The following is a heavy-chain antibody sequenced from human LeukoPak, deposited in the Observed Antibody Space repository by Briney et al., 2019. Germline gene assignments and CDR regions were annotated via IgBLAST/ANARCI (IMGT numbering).Heavy chain of an antibody. V-gene: IGHV4-61*02. Sequence: PSQTLSLTXTVSGGSISSGSYYWSWIRQPAGKGLEWIGRIYTSGSTNYNPSLKSRVTISVDTSKNQFSLKLSSVTAADTAVYYCAREVYGSGSFDGYWGQGTLVTVSS. CDR2: IYTSGST. CDR3: AREVYGSGSFDGY. CDR1: GGSISSGSYY. J-gene: IGHJ4*02. D-gene: IGHD3-10*01.